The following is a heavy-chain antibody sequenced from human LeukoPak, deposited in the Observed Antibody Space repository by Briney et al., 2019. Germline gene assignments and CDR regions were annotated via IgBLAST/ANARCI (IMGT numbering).Heavy chain of an antibody. CDR1: GGSISSYY. J-gene: IGHJ4*02. Sequence: KPSETLSLTCTVSGGSISSYYWSWTRQPPGKGLEWIGYIYYSGSTNYNPSLKSRVTISVDTSKNQFSLKLSSVTAADTAVYYCARAQYCSGGSCYLRWRLGALDYWGQGTLVTVSS. CDR3: ARAQYCSGGSCYLRWRLGALDY. CDR2: IYYSGST. V-gene: IGHV4-59*01. D-gene: IGHD2-15*01.